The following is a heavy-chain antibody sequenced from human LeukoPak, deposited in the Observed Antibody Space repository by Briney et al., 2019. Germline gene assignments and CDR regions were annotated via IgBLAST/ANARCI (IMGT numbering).Heavy chain of an antibody. J-gene: IGHJ4*02. Sequence: PSETLSLTCTVSGGSISSSPYYWGWIRQPPGKGLEWIGSIYYSGSTYYNPSLKSRVTISVDTSKNQFSLKLSSVTAADTAVYYCARVPRLGELSTDYWGQGTLVTVSS. CDR1: GGSISSSPYY. CDR3: ARVPRLGELSTDY. CDR2: IYYSGST. D-gene: IGHD3-16*02. V-gene: IGHV4-39*07.